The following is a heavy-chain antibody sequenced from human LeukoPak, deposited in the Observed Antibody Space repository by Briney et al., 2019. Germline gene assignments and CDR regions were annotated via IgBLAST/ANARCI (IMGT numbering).Heavy chain of an antibody. J-gene: IGHJ5*02. CDR1: GGSISSGGYY. D-gene: IGHD2-2*01. V-gene: IGHV4-31*03. Sequence: SETLPLTCTVSGGSISSGGYYWSWIRQHPGKGLEWIGYIYYSGSTYYNPSLKSRVTISVDTSKNQFSLKLSSVTAADTAVYYCARERDIVVVPAASGWFDPWGQGTLVTVSS. CDR2: IYYSGST. CDR3: ARERDIVVVPAASGWFDP.